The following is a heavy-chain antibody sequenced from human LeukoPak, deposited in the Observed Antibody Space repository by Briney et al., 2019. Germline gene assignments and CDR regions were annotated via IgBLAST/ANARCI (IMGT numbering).Heavy chain of an antibody. Sequence: SETLSLTCAVYGGSFSGYYWSWIRQPPGKGLEWIGEINHSGSTNYNASLKRRVTISVSTSKNQFSLKLSSVTAADTAVYYCARIYYGSGTYRGFDYWGQGTLVTVSS. CDR2: INHSGST. CDR3: ARIYYGSGTYRGFDY. J-gene: IGHJ4*02. D-gene: IGHD3-10*01. CDR1: GGSFSGYY. V-gene: IGHV4-34*01.